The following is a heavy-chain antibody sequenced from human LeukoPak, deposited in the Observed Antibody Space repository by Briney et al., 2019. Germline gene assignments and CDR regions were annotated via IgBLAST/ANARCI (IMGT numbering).Heavy chain of an antibody. Sequence: GGSLRLSCAASGFTFSNYSMNWVRQAPGKGPEWVSSITSSSSYIYYADSVKGRFTISRDNAKNSLYLQMDSLRVEDTAVYYCARDPYSGSYGPYYYYCMDVWGEGTTVTISS. V-gene: IGHV3-21*06. J-gene: IGHJ6*03. D-gene: IGHD1-26*01. CDR2: ITSSSSYI. CDR3: ARDPYSGSYGPYYYYCMDV. CDR1: GFTFSNYS.